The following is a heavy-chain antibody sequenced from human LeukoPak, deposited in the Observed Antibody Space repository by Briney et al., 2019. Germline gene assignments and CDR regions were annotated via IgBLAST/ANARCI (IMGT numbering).Heavy chain of an antibody. CDR3: AKETEYYGSGRNDY. CDR1: GGSMSSYY. J-gene: IGHJ4*02. V-gene: IGHV4-4*07. Sequence: SETLSLTCSVSGGSMSSYYWSWIRQPAGKGLEWIGRIYTSGSTNYNPSLKSRVTMSVDTSKNQFSLKLSSVTAADTAVYYCAKETEYYGSGRNDYWGQGTLVTVSS. CDR2: IYTSGST. D-gene: IGHD3-10*01.